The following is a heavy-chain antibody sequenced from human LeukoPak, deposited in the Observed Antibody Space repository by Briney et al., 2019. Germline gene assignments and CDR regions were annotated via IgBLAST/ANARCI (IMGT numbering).Heavy chain of an antibody. CDR3: ARGGVGGVVPAAQFFFDI. CDR1: GYTFTIYG. CDR2: ISAYNGNT. Sequence: GASVTVSFKASGYTFTIYGISWVRQAPGQGLEWMGWISAYNGNTNYAQKLQGRVTMTTDTSTSTAYMELRSLRSDDTAVYYCARGGVGGVVPAAQFFFDIWGQGTMVTVSS. V-gene: IGHV1-18*01. J-gene: IGHJ3*02. D-gene: IGHD2-2*01.